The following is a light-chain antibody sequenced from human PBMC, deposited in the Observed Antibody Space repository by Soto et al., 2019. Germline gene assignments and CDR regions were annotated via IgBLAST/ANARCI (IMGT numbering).Light chain of an antibody. CDR1: QSISNY. CDR2: TSF. Sequence: DIQMTQSPSSLSASVGDRVTITCRASQSISNYLNWYQQKPGKAPKLLIYTSFRLQSGVPSRFSATGSGTEFTLTISGLQLEDFATYYCQQSYIAPLTFGGGTKVDIK. J-gene: IGKJ4*01. CDR3: QQSYIAPLT. V-gene: IGKV1-39*01.